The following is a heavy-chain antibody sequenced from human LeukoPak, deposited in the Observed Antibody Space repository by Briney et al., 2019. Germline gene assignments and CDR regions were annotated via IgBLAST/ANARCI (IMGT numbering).Heavy chain of an antibody. V-gene: IGHV3-9*01. CDR2: ISWNSGSI. D-gene: IGHD3-3*01. CDR3: AKALGLRFLEWLTFDY. J-gene: IGHJ4*02. CDR1: GFTFDDYA. Sequence: GGSLRLSCAASGFTFDDYAMHWVRQAPGKGLEWVSGISWNSGSIGYADSVKGRFTISRDNAKNSLYLQMNSLRAEDTALYYRAKALGLRFLEWLTFDYWGQGTLVTVSS.